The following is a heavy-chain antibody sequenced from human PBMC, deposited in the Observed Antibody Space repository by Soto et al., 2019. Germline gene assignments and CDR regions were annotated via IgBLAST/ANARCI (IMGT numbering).Heavy chain of an antibody. D-gene: IGHD3-3*01. V-gene: IGHV4-34*01. CDR3: ARARFSQWSQDYYGLDV. J-gene: IGHJ6*02. Sequence: SETLSLTCGLSGSLPVGSLSTYFWAWIRQXPGKGLEWIGEINHSGSPNYSPSLRGRVTISLDTSKKQFSLNLSSVTAADTAVYFCARARFSQWSQDYYGLDVWGQGITVTVSS. CDR2: INHSGSP. CDR1: GSLPVGSLSTYF.